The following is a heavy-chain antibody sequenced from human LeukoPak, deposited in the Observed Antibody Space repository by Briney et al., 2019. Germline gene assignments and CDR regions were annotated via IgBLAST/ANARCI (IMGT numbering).Heavy chain of an antibody. V-gene: IGHV4-59*11. CDR1: GGSMTSHY. D-gene: IGHD3-22*01. J-gene: IGHJ3*02. CDR2: MYNSESR. CDR3: ARGWPDGSGYYRDAFDI. Sequence: SETLSLTCTVSGGSMTSHYWSWIRRSPGKGLEWIGYMYNSESRNDNPSLKSRVTISLDTSKNQFYLILSSVTAADTAVYYCARGWPDGSGYYRDAFDIWGQGTMVTVSS.